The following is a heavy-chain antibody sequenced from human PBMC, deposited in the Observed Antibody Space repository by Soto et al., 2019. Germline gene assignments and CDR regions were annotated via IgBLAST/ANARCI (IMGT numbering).Heavy chain of an antibody. V-gene: IGHV3-30-3*01. D-gene: IGHD4-17*01. CDR1: GFSFNDHA. J-gene: IGHJ5*02. CDR2: VSYDGNTK. Sequence: PGGSLRLSCAASGFSFNDHAMHWVRQAPGKGLEWVAVVSYDGNTKQCADSVKGRFTISRDTSNNTLYLQMNSLTTEDTGVYYCARDRPYGDPNWFDPWGQGTLVTVSS. CDR3: ARDRPYGDPNWFDP.